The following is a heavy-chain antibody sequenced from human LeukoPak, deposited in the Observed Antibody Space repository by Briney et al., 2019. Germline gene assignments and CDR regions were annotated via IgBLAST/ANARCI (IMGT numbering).Heavy chain of an antibody. CDR3: AQKGGFYTMIT. Sequence: GGSLRLSCAASGFTFSSYAMIWVRQAPGKGLEWVSSISGSGGSTYYADSVKGRFTISRDNSKNTLYLQMNSLRAADTAVYYCAQKGGFYTMITWGQGTLVTVSS. J-gene: IGHJ4*02. CDR1: GFTFSSYA. CDR2: ISGSGGST. D-gene: IGHD3-16*01. V-gene: IGHV3-23*01.